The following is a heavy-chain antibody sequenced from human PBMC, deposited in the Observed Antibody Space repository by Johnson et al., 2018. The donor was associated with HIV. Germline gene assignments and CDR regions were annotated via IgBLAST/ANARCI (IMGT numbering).Heavy chain of an antibody. D-gene: IGHD3-3*01. CDR3: ARDLFTKSSRVVDSEYPFDI. Sequence: VQLVESGGGLVQPGGSLRLTCAASGFTVSSNYMSWVRQAPGKGLEWVSVIYSGGSTYYADSVKGRFTISRDNSKNTLYLQMNNLRAEDTAVYYCARDLFTKSSRVVDSEYPFDIWGQGTMVTVSS. V-gene: IGHV3-66*01. J-gene: IGHJ3*02. CDR2: IYSGGST. CDR1: GFTVSSNY.